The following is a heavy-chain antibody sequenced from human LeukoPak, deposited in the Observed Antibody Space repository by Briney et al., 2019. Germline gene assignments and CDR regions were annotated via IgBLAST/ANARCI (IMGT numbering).Heavy chain of an antibody. D-gene: IGHD4-11*01. V-gene: IGHV3-11*06. Sequence: GGSLRLSCAASGFPFSDYCMSWIRQAPGKGAEWVSSIRSSNSYTNYADSVKGRFTISRDNAKNSLYLQMNSLRAEDTALYYCARAPHYSNYGPYYYGMDVWGQGTTVTVSS. CDR1: GFPFSDYC. J-gene: IGHJ6*02. CDR2: IRSSNSYT. CDR3: ARAPHYSNYGPYYYGMDV.